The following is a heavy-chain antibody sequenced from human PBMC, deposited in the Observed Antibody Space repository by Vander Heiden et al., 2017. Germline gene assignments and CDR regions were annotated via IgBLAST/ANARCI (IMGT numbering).Heavy chain of an antibody. V-gene: IGHV3-21*01. D-gene: IGHD5-18*01. CDR1: GLACGSHT. CDR2: ISSSSSFI. Sequence: EVQLVESGGGLVQPGGSLRLSCAASGLACGSHTMNWVRQEPGKGLEWVSSISSSSSFIYYADSLKGRFTISRDNAENSLYLQINSLRAEDTAVYYCAREGGNIYYYYAMDVWGQGTTVTVSS. CDR3: AREGGNIYYYYAMDV. J-gene: IGHJ6*02.